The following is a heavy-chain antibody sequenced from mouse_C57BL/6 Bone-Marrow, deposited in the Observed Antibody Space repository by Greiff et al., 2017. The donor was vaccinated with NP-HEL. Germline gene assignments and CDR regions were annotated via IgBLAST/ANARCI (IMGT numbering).Heavy chain of an antibody. CDR3: ARWGYYGFYAMDY. J-gene: IGHJ4*01. CDR1: GYTFTSYW. Sequence: QVQLQQPGAELVKPGASVKLSCKASGYTFTSYWMHWVKQRPGQGLEWIGMIHPNSGSNNYNEKFKSKATLTVDKSSSTAYMQLSSLTSEDSAVYDCARWGYYGFYAMDYWGQGTSVTVSS. CDR2: IHPNSGSN. V-gene: IGHV1-64*01. D-gene: IGHD1-1*01.